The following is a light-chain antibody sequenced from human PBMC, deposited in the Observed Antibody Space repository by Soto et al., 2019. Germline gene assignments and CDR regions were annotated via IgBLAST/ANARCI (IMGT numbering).Light chain of an antibody. V-gene: IGKV3-20*01. Sequence: EIVLTQSPGTLSLSPGKRATLSCRASQSVSSSYLAWYQQKPGQAPRLLIYGASSRATGIPDRFSGSGSGKDFTLTSSRLEPEDVAVYYCQQYGSSPYTFGPGTNVDIK. CDR3: QQYGSSPYT. CDR2: GAS. J-gene: IGKJ3*01. CDR1: QSVSSSY.